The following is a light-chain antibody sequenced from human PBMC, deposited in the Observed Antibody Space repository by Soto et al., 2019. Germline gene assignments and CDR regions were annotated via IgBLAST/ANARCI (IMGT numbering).Light chain of an antibody. Sequence: EIVLTQSPGTLSLSPGDSATLCCRASQSVSNSDLAWYQQKPGQSPRLLISGESTRAADFPDRFSGSGSGTEFILTISRLQSGDFAFYYCQQYDDWPWTCGQGTKVDIK. CDR1: QSVSNSD. CDR3: QQYDDWPWT. CDR2: GES. J-gene: IGKJ1*01. V-gene: IGKV3-20*01.